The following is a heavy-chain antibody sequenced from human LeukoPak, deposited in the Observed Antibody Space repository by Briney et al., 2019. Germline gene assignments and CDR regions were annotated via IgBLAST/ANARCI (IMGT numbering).Heavy chain of an antibody. CDR1: GGSISRSNYY. V-gene: IGHV4-39*01. CDR2: IYYGGTT. Sequence: PSETLSLTCIVSGGSISRSNYYWGWIRQPPGKGLEWIGSIYYGGTTSYNPSLKSRVTMSVDTSKSQFSLRLSSGTAADAATYYCARHVPSRIRNNGWYGEFDNWGQGTLVTVSS. CDR3: ARHVPSRIRNNGWYGEFDN. J-gene: IGHJ4*02. D-gene: IGHD6-19*01.